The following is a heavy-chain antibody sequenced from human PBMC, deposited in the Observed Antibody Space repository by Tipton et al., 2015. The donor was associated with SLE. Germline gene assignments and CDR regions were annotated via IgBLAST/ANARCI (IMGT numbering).Heavy chain of an antibody. D-gene: IGHD3-10*01. J-gene: IGHJ6*03. CDR1: GGSFSGYY. Sequence: TLSLTCAVYGGSFSGYYWSWIRQPPGKGLEWIGEINHSGSTTYNPSLKSRVTISIDTSKNQFSLKLSSVTAADTAVYYCARQGPLWYYYYYMDVWGKGTTVTVSS. CDR2: INHSGST. V-gene: IGHV4-34*01. CDR3: ARQGPLWYYYYYMDV.